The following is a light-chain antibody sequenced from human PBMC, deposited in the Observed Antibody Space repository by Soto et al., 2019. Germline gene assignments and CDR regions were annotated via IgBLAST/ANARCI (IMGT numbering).Light chain of an antibody. CDR1: QSISNY. Sequence: DIHMTQSPSSLSASVGDRVTITCRASQSISNYLNWYQQKPGKAPNLLIYIASNLHSGVPSRFSGSGSGTDFTLTISRLQPEDIATYYCQQYENLPTFGQGTRLEIK. V-gene: IGKV1-33*01. J-gene: IGKJ5*01. CDR2: IAS. CDR3: QQYENLPT.